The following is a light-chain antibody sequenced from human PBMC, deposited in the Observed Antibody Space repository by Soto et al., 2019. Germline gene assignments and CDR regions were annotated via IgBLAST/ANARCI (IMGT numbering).Light chain of an antibody. J-gene: IGKJ2*01. CDR1: QSIGSD. Sequence: EIVMTQSPATLSVSPGERASLSCRASQSIGSDLAWYQQKPGQAPRLLIYGASNRATGIPARFSGGGSGTDFSLTISSLQSEDSALYYCLQYCIWPEHTFGQGTKLEIQ. CDR2: GAS. CDR3: LQYCIWPEHT. V-gene: IGKV3-15*01.